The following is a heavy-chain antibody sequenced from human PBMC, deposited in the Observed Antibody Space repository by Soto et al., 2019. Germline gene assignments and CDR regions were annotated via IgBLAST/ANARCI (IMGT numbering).Heavy chain of an antibody. CDR2: IKQDGSEK. CDR3: ARDHGIAAAGIDY. D-gene: IGHD6-13*01. CDR1: GFTFSSYW. V-gene: IGHV3-7*03. J-gene: IGHJ4*02. Sequence: EVQLVESGGGLVQPGGSLRLSCAASGFTFSSYWMSWVRQAPGKGLEWVANIKQDGSEKYYVDSVKGRFTISRDNAKNSLYLQMNSLRAEDTAVYYCARDHGIAAAGIDYWGQGTLVTVSS.